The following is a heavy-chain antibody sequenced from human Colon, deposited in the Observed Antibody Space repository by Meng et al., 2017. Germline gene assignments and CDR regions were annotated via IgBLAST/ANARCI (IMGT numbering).Heavy chain of an antibody. J-gene: IGHJ4*02. CDR2: VIPILGIA. CDR1: GATLSNST. Sequence: QVQLVQSGTEVKKPGSSVKVSCKASGATLSNSTISWVRQAPGQGLEWTGRVIPILGIAKYAQTFQGRLTITADKSTNTAYMELSSLRSEDTAVYFCARDPGGFDYWGQGTLVTVSS. CDR3: ARDPGGFDY. D-gene: IGHD3-16*01. V-gene: IGHV1-69*02.